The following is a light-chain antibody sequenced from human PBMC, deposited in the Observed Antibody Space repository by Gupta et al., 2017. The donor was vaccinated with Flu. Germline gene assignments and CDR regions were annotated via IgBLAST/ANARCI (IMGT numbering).Light chain of an antibody. V-gene: IGKV3-20*01. CDR1: QSVSSSY. CDR2: GAS. J-gene: IGKJ3*01. Sequence: ERATLSCRASQSVSSSYLAWYQQKPGQAPRLLIYGASSRATGIPDRFSGSGSGTDFTLTISRLEPEDFAVYYCQQYGSSPETFGPGTKVDIK. CDR3: QQYGSSPET.